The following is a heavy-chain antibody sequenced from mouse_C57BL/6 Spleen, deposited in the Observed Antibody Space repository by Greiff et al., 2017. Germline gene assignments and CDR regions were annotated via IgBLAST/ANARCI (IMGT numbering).Heavy chain of an antibody. Sequence: VQLQQPGAELVKPGASVKMSCKASGYTFTSYWITWVKQRPGQGLEWIGDIYPGSGSTNYNEKFKSKATLTVDTSSSTAYMQLSSLTSEDSAVYYCARCTVDATGYYYAMDYWGQGTSVTVSS. CDR2: IYPGSGST. CDR1: GYTFTSYW. V-gene: IGHV1-55*01. CDR3: ARCTVDATGYYYAMDY. D-gene: IGHD1-1*01. J-gene: IGHJ4*01.